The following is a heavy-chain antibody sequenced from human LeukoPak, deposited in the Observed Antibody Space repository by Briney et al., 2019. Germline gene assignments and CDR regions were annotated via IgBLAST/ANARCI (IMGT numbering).Heavy chain of an antibody. CDR1: GFTFSSYE. D-gene: IGHD3-22*01. V-gene: IGHV3-48*03. CDR3: ARGYYDNSGYYFPFDY. J-gene: IGHJ4*02. CDR2: ISSGSNTI. Sequence: GGSLRLSCAASGFTFSSYEMSWVRQAPGKGLEWVSYISSGSNTIYYADSVKGRFTISRDNAKNSLYLQMNSLRAEDTAVYYCARGYYDNSGYYFPFDYWGQGTLVTVSS.